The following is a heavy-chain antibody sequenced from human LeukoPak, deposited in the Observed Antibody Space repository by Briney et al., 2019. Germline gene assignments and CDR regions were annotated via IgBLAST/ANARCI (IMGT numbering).Heavy chain of an antibody. Sequence: ASVKVSCKASGYTFTSYGISWVRQAPGQGLEWMGWISAYNGNTNYAQKPQGRVTMTTDTSTSTAYMELRSLRSDDTAVYYCARPHLGYCSGGSCYGAWFDPWGQGTLVTVSS. J-gene: IGHJ5*02. D-gene: IGHD2-15*01. CDR3: ARPHLGYCSGGSCYGAWFDP. CDR1: GYTFTSYG. CDR2: ISAYNGNT. V-gene: IGHV1-18*01.